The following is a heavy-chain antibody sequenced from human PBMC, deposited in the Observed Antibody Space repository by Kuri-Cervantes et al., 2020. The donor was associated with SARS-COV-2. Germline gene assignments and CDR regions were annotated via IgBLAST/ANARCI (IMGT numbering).Heavy chain of an antibody. Sequence: GESLKISCAASGFTFSSYAMSWVRQAPGKGLEWVSAISGSGGSTYYADSVKGRFTISRDNSKNTLYLQMNSLRAEDTAVYSCAKLGSRRHYEDWGQGTLVTVSS. CDR2: ISGSGGST. CDR3: AKLGSRRHYED. V-gene: IGHV3-23*01. CDR1: GFTFSSYA. D-gene: IGHD4-17*01. J-gene: IGHJ4*02.